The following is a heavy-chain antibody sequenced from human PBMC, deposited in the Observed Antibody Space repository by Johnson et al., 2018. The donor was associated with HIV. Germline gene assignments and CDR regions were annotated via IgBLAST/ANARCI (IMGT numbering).Heavy chain of an antibody. Sequence: QVQLVESGGGVVQPGSSLRLSCAASGFTFSSYGMHWVRQAPGKGLEWVAVISYDGSNKYYTDSVTGRFTISRDNSKNTLFLQMNSLRAEDTAVYFCASGDDDGFWGQGTKVTVSS. CDR2: ISYDGSNK. D-gene: IGHD5-12*01. V-gene: IGHV3-30*03. CDR3: ASGDDDGF. CDR1: GFTFSSYG. J-gene: IGHJ3*01.